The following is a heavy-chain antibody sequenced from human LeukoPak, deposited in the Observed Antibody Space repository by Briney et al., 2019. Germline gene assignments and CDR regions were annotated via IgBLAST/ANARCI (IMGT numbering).Heavy chain of an antibody. CDR2: ISAYNGNT. D-gene: IGHD3-10*01. J-gene: IGHJ4*02. CDR1: XYTFTSYG. Sequence: VTVSCKXSXYTFTSYGISWVRQAPGQGLEWMGWISAYNGNTNYAQKLQGRVTMTTDTSTSTAYMELRSLRSDDTAVYYCARTFITIEGKFDYWGQGTLVTVSS. CDR3: ARTFITIEGKFDY. V-gene: IGHV1-18*01.